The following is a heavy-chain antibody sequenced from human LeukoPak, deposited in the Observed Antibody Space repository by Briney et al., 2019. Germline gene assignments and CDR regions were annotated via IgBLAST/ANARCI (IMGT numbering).Heavy chain of an antibody. J-gene: IGHJ5*02. Sequence: ASVKVSCKTSGYSFTDYYMHWVRQAPGRGLEWMGWINPNSGGTSSAQKFQGRVTMTRDTSITTVYMEVSWLTSDDTAIYYCARADRLHGGPYLIGPWGQGTLVTVSS. CDR2: INPNSGGT. D-gene: IGHD2-21*01. V-gene: IGHV1-2*02. CDR1: GYSFTDYY. CDR3: ARADRLHGGPYLIGP.